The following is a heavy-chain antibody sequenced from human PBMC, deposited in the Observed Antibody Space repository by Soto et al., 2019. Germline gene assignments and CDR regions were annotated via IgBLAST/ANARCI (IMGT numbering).Heavy chain of an antibody. Sequence: EVQLVETGGGLIQPGGSLRLSCAASGLTVSRTQMAWVRQVPGKGLQWVSVTYSAGSTYYANAVKGRLTLSRDISEDNIYLDWSRVTGDDTAISSCARGREPEYSSSIFFDYWGRGSLVTVSS. CDR3: ARGREPEYSSSIFFDY. D-gene: IGHD6-6*01. CDR1: GLTVSRTQ. J-gene: IGHJ4*02. CDR2: TYSAGST. V-gene: IGHV3-53*02.